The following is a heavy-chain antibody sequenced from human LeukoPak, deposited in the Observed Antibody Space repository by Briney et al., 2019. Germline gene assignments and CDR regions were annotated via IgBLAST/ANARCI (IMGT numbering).Heavy chain of an antibody. CDR1: GFTFSSYE. D-gene: IGHD2/OR15-2a*01. J-gene: IGHJ4*02. Sequence: GGSLRLSCAASGFTFSSYEMNWVRQAPGKGLEWVSYISTSGRTIYYADSVMGRLTISRDNAKNSLYLQMNSLRAEDAAVYYCARGYFLGFDYWGQGTLVTVSS. CDR2: ISTSGRTI. CDR3: ARGYFLGFDY. V-gene: IGHV3-48*03.